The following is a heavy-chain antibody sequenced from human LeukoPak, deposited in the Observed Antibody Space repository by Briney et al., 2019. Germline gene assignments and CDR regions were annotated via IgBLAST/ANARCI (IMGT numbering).Heavy chain of an antibody. D-gene: IGHD1-26*01. CDR1: GYSISSGYY. J-gene: IGHJ4*02. V-gene: IGHV4-38-2*01. CDR3: ARTQSSGIVGATTHFEY. CDR2: IYHSDGT. Sequence: SETLSLTCAVSGYSISSGYYWAWIRQPPGKGLEWIGSIYHSDGTYYNPSLRSRVTISVDTSINQFYLRLTSVTAADSAVYFCARTQSSGIVGATTHFEYWGQGIPVTVSS.